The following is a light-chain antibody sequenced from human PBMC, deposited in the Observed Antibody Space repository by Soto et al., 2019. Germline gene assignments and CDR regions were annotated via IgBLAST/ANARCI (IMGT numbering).Light chain of an antibody. CDR2: ATS. CDR3: QKYNSAPRT. J-gene: IGKJ1*01. V-gene: IGKV1-27*01. Sequence: DFQMTQSPSSLSASVGDRVTITCRASQDISNYLAWYQQKPGKVPKLLIYATSFLQSGVPSRFSGSGSGTDFSLTISSLQPDDVATYYCQKYNSAPRTFGQGTKVEIK. CDR1: QDISNY.